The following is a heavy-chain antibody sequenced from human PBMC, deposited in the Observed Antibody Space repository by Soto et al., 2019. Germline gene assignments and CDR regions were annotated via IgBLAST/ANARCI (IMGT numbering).Heavy chain of an antibody. D-gene: IGHD2-21*02. CDR3: ARQRTTVVTQAYFDH. CDR1: VESMSISSFY. J-gene: IGHJ4*02. Sequence: PSETLSLSGAVSVESMSISSFYWGRIRQPPGKGLEWIGSIYCSVRTYYNPSFKSRVTISIDASKNQFSLKLSSVTATDTAVYYCARQRTTVVTQAYFDHWGQGALVTVSS. CDR2: IYCSVRT. V-gene: IGHV4-39*01.